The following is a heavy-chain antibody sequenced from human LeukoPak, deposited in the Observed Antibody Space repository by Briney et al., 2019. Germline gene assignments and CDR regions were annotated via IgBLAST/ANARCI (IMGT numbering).Heavy chain of an antibody. J-gene: IGHJ6*02. CDR2: MNPNSGYT. CDR1: GYTFTRYD. D-gene: IGHD3-22*01. CDR3: ARASYYYDDRAGMDV. Sequence: ASVKVSCKASGYTFTRYDINWVRQATGQGLEWMGWMNPNSGYTYSVQKFQGRVTMTRNTSISTAYMELSSLRSEDTAVYYCARASYYYDDRAGMDVWGQGTTVTVSS. V-gene: IGHV1-8*01.